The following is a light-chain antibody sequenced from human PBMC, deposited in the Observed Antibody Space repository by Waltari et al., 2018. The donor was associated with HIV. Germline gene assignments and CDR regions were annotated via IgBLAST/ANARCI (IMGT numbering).Light chain of an antibody. J-gene: IGLJ3*02. CDR3: AAWDDSLIGPV. Sequence: QSVLTHPPSASGTPGQRVPIPPSRISSNLRRKTVNRYQQLPGTAPTLLNYRNNQRPSGVPDRLSGSKSGTSASLASSGLQSEDEANYYCAAWDDSLIGPVFGGGTKLTVL. CDR1: SSNLRRKT. CDR2: RNN. V-gene: IGLV1-44*01.